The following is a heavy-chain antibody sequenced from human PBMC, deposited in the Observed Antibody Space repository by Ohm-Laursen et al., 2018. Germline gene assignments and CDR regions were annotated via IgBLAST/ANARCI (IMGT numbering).Heavy chain of an antibody. CDR2: IYSGGGT. V-gene: IGHV3-53*01. J-gene: IGHJ4*02. CDR3: ARDPQET. Sequence: SLRLSCAASGYTVSSNHMSWVRQAPGKGLEWVSLIYSGGGTYYADSVKGRFTISRDNSKNTLYLQMNSLRAEDTAVYYCARDPQETWGQGTLVTVSS. D-gene: IGHD5-24*01. CDR1: GYTVSSNH.